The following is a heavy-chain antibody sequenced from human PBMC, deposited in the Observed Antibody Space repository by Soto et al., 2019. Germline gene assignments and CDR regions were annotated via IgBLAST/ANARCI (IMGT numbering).Heavy chain of an antibody. CDR3: AKDRLRYFDWPPLYFQH. V-gene: IGHV3-30*18. J-gene: IGHJ1*01. CDR1: GFTFSSYG. CDR2: ISYDGSNK. Sequence: GGSLRLSCAASGFTFSSYGMHWVRQAPGKGLEWVAVISYDGSNKYYADSVKGRFTISRDNSKNTLYLQMNSLRAEDTAVYYCAKDRLRYFDWPPLYFQHWGQGTLVTVSS. D-gene: IGHD3-9*01.